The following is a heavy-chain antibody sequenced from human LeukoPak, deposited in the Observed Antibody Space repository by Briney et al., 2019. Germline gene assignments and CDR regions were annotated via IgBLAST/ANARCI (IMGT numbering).Heavy chain of an antibody. CDR1: GFTFSSYW. CDR3: ARGASVVAGSDDVFDI. CDR2: ISTSSSYI. J-gene: IGHJ3*02. Sequence: PGGSLRLSCAASGFTFSSYWMNWVRQAPGKGLEWVSSISTSSSYIYYADSVKGRFTISRDNAKKSLYLQMNSLRADDTAVYYCARGASVVAGSDDVFDIWGQGTMVTVSS. D-gene: IGHD6-19*01. V-gene: IGHV3-21*01.